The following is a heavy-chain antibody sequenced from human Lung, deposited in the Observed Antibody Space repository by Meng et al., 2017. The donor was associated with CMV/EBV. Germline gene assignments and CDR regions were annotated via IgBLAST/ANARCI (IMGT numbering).Heavy chain of an antibody. J-gene: IGHJ6*02. D-gene: IGHD5-18*01. CDR1: GFTFNSFW. V-gene: IGHV3-7*01. CDR3: ARELGGYSHGQNSGDHQYGMDV. Sequence: SXAASGFTFNSFWMSWVRQAPGKGLEWVASIHQDGSESFYVVSVRGRFTISRDNAKNSLHVQVSSLRAEDTAVYYCARELGGYSHGQNSGDHQYGMDVWGQGXTVTVSS. CDR2: IHQDGSES.